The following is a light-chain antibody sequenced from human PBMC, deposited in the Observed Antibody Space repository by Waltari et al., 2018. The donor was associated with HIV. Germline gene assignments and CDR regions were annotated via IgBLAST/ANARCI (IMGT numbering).Light chain of an antibody. CDR2: GSS. J-gene: IGKJ4*01. Sequence: EIVMTQSPATLSVSPGERATLSCRASRSVSSNLAWYQQKGGQAPRLLIYGSSDRATGIPDRFSGSGSGTDFTLTISRLEPEDFAVYYCQQYGSSPQTFGGGTNVEMK. CDR1: RSVSSN. V-gene: IGKV3-20*01. CDR3: QQYGSSPQT.